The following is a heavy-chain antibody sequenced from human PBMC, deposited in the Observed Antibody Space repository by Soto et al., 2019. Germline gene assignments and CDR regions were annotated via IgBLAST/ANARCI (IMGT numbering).Heavy chain of an antibody. Sequence: SETLSLTCTVSGGSISSYYWSWIRQPPGKGLEWIGYIYYSGSTNYNPSLKSRVTISVDTSKNQFSLKLSSVTAADTAVYYCARVGDYYDSSTHYYGMDVWGQGTTGTVSS. D-gene: IGHD3-22*01. V-gene: IGHV4-59*01. CDR1: GGSISSYY. CDR2: IYYSGST. J-gene: IGHJ6*02. CDR3: ARVGDYYDSSTHYYGMDV.